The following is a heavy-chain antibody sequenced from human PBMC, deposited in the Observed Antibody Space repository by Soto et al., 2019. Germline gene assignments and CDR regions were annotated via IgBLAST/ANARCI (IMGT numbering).Heavy chain of an antibody. CDR3: ARGINYFDSSGYYDLQYYFDY. V-gene: IGHV4-59*01. J-gene: IGHJ4*02. CDR2: IYYSGST. CDR1: GGSISSYY. D-gene: IGHD3-22*01. Sequence: SETLSLTCTVSGGSISSYYWSWIRQPPGKGLEWIGYIYYSGSTNYNPSLKSRVTISVDTSKNQFSLKLSSVTAADTAVYYCARGINYFDSSGYYDLQYYFDYWGQGTLVTVSS.